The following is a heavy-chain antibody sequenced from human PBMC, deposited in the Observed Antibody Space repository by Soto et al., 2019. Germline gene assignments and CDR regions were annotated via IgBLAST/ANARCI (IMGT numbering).Heavy chain of an antibody. V-gene: IGHV1-69*13. CDR1: GGTFSSYA. Sequence: SVKVSCKASGGTFSSYAISWVRQAPGQGLEWMGGIIPIFGTANYAQKFQGRVTITADESTSTAYMELSSLRSEDTAVYYCARERLWFGELFRYYGMDVWGQGTTVTAP. J-gene: IGHJ6*02. CDR3: ARERLWFGELFRYYGMDV. CDR2: IIPIFGTA. D-gene: IGHD3-10*01.